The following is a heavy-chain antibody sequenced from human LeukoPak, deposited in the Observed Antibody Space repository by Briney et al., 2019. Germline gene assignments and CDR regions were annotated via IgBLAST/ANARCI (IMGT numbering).Heavy chain of an antibody. Sequence: GRSLRLSCAASGFTFSTSAMNWVRQAPGKGLEWVSALNGDTTYYAESVKGRFTVSRDNSKYTLYLQMNSLTAEDTAVYYCAREASGYSFADYWGQGTLVTVSS. J-gene: IGHJ4*02. CDR2: LNGDTT. CDR3: AREASGYSFADY. D-gene: IGHD1-26*01. CDR1: GFTFSTSA. V-gene: IGHV3-23*01.